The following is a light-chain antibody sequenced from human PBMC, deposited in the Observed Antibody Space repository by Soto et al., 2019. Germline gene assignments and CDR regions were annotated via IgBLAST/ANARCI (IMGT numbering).Light chain of an antibody. J-gene: IGKJ4*01. CDR2: GAS. Sequence: AIQMTQSPSSLSASVGDRVTVTCRASQDIRSDLGWYQQKPGKAPQLLIYGASRLQSGVPSRFSGSGSGTEFTLTISSLQPEDFATYYCLQDDTYPLTFGGGTKVDVK. V-gene: IGKV1-6*02. CDR1: QDIRSD. CDR3: LQDDTYPLT.